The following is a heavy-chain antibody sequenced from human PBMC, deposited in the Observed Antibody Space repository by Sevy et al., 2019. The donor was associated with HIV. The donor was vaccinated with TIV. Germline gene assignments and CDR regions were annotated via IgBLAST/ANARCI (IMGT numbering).Heavy chain of an antibody. J-gene: IGHJ4*02. V-gene: IGHV3-66*02. CDR2: IFSSGST. D-gene: IGHD6-19*01. Sequence: GGSLRLSCAISGFTVNDKYIIWVRQAPGKGLEWVSVIFSSGSTYYADSAKGPFTISRDNSKNTVDLQMNSVRAEDTAVYYCVSLFLSYRSGWSYFDYWGQGTLVTVS. CDR1: GFTVNDKY. CDR3: VSLFLSYRSGWSYFDY.